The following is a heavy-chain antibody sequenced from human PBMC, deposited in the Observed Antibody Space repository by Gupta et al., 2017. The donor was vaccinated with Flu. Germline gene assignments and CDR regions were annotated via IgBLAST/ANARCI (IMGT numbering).Heavy chain of an antibody. CDR1: GIALPNYI. D-gene: IGHD3-3*01. Sequence: EVQLVESGGGLVKPGGSVRLSCAASGIALPNYIVNWVRQVPGKGLQWVSSISSSSNYIYYADSVKGRFTISRDNAKNSLFLQMNSLRAEDTAVYYCASRYDFWSGYADYYGMDVWGQGTTVTVS. CDR2: ISSSSNYI. CDR3: ASRYDFWSGYADYYGMDV. V-gene: IGHV3-21*01. J-gene: IGHJ6*02.